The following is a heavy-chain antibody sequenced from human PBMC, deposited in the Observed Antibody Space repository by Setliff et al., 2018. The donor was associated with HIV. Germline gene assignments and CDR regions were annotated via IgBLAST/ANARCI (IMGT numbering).Heavy chain of an antibody. D-gene: IGHD1-26*01. CDR3: AKAYFGGFDV. J-gene: IGHJ3*01. CDR2: ITWNSGSV. Sequence: SPRLSCVASGFPFDVYAMHWVRQIPGKGLEWVAGITWNSGSVGYADSVKGRFSISRDNSKNTLYLQMNSLRPEDMGFYYCAKAYFGGFDVWGLGTLVTVSS. V-gene: IGHV3-9*03. CDR1: GFPFDVYA.